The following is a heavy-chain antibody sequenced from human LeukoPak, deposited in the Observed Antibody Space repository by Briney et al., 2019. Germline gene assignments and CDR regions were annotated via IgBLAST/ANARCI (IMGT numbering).Heavy chain of an antibody. Sequence: PSETLSLTCTVSGGSINSGGYYWSWIRQHPGKGLEWIGYIYYSGSTYYNPSLKSRVTISVDTSKNQFSLKLSSVTAADTAVYYCAAMVRGVIISYFDYWGQGTLVTVSS. CDR3: AAMVRGVIISYFDY. J-gene: IGHJ4*02. V-gene: IGHV4-31*03. CDR2: IYYSGST. D-gene: IGHD3-10*01. CDR1: GGSINSGGYY.